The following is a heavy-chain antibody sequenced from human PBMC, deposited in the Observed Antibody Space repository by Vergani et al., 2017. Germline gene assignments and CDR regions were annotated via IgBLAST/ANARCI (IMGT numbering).Heavy chain of an antibody. CDR2: ISYDGRNK. CDR1: GFTFSYYC. V-gene: IGHV3-30*03. Sequence: QVQLVESGGGVVQPGRSLRLSCAASGFTFSYYCMHWVRQAPGKGLEWVAVISYDGRNKYYADSVKGRFTISRDNSKNTLYLQMNSLRAEDTAVYYCATEPEGSSTRYYYYYMDVWGKGTTVTVSS. CDR3: ATEPEGSSTRYYYYYMDV. D-gene: IGHD2-2*01. J-gene: IGHJ6*03.